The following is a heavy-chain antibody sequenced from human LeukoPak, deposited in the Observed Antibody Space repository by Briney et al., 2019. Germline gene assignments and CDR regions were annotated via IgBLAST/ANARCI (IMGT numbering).Heavy chain of an antibody. D-gene: IGHD3-10*01. CDR3: ARDLMVRGQNAFDI. CDR1: GYTFTGYY. CDR2: INPNSGGT. J-gene: IGHJ3*02. V-gene: IGHV1-2*02. Sequence: ASVKVSCKASGYTFTGYYMHWVRQAPGQGLEWMGWINPNSGGTNYAQKFQGRVTMTRDTSISTAYMELSRLRSDDTAVYYCARDLMVRGQNAFDIWGQGTMVTVSS.